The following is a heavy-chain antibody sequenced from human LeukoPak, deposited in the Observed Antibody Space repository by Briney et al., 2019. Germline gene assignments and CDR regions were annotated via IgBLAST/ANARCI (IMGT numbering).Heavy chain of an antibody. CDR3: AKPEYYYDSSGFSD. V-gene: IGHV3-30*18. CDR2: ISYDGSNK. D-gene: IGHD3-22*01. J-gene: IGHJ4*02. Sequence: GGSLRLSCAASGFTFSSYGMHWVRQAPGKGLEWVAVISYDGSNKYYADSVKGRFTISRDNSKNTLYLQMNSLRAEDTAVYYCAKPEYYYDSSGFSDWGQGTLVTVSS. CDR1: GFTFSSYG.